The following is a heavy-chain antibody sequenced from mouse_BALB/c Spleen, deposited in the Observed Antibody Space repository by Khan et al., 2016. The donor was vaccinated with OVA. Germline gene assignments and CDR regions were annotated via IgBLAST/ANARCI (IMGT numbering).Heavy chain of an antibody. D-gene: IGHD2-14*01. CDR2: IWAGGST. V-gene: IGHV2-9*02. CDR3: ARGKVRRGRYYFDY. J-gene: IGHJ2*01. CDR1: GFSLTSYG. Sequence: QMQLEESGPGLVAPSQSLSITCTVSGFSLTSYGVHWVRQPPGKGLEWLGVIWAGGSTNYNSALMSRLSISKDNSKSQVFLKMNSLQTDDTAMYYCARGKVRRGRYYFDYWGQGTTLTVSS.